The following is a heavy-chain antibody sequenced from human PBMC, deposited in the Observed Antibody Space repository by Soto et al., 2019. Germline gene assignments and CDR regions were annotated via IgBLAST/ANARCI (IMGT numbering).Heavy chain of an antibody. D-gene: IGHD3-10*01. J-gene: IGHJ6*02. CDR1: GFTFDDYA. CDR2: ISSSSSYI. V-gene: IGHV3-21*01. CDR3: ARYMVRGVYYYYGMDV. Sequence: GGSLRLSCAASGFTFDDYAMHWVRQAPGKGLEWVSSISSSSSYIYYADSVKGRFTISRDNAKNSLYLQMNSLRAEDTAVYYCARYMVRGVYYYYGMDVWGQGTTVTVSS.